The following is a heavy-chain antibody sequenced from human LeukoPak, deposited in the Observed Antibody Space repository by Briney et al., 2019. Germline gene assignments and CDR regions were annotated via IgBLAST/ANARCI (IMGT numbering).Heavy chain of an antibody. D-gene: IGHD2-2*02. CDR2: INRGGDNT. J-gene: IGHJ4*02. CDR3: AKKSGASCYSVNDY. V-gene: IGHV3-23*01. Sequence: PGGSLRLSCAVSGFTFSSYAMSWVRQAPGKGLEWVSTINRGGDNTYYADSVKGRFTISRDNSKSTLYLQMNSLRAEDTAVYYCAKKSGASCYSVNDYWGQGTLVTVSS. CDR1: GFTFSSYA.